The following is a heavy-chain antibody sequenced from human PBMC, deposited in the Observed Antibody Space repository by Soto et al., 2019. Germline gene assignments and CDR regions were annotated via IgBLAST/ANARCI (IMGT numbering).Heavy chain of an antibody. J-gene: IGHJ6*02. CDR3: ARDPTLTGPYYDGMDV. V-gene: IGHV1-69*08. Sequence: QVQLVQSGAEVKKPGSSVKVSCKASGGTFSSYTISWVRQAPGQGLEWMGRIIPILGIANYAQKFQGRVTITADKSTSTAYMELSSLRSEDTAVYYCARDPTLTGPYYDGMDVWGQGTTVTVSS. CDR2: IIPILGIA. D-gene: IGHD3-9*01. CDR1: GGTFSSYT.